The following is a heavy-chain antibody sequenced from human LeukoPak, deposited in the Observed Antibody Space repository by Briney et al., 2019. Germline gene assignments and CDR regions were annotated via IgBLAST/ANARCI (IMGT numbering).Heavy chain of an antibody. J-gene: IGHJ5*01. CDR2: IYYSGST. CDR3: ARHVLSNRSFDS. Sequence: SETLSLTCTVSGGSISSYYWSWIRQHPGKGLEWIGNIYYSGSTSYNPSLKSRVTISVDRSKNLFSLKLTSVTAADTSVYYCARHVLSNRSFDSWGQGTLVTVSS. D-gene: IGHD4/OR15-4a*01. V-gene: IGHV4-59*08. CDR1: GGSISSYY.